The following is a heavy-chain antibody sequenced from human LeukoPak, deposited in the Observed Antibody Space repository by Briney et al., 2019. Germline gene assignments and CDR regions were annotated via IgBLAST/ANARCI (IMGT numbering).Heavy chain of an antibody. J-gene: IGHJ4*02. CDR1: GFTFSSYA. V-gene: IGHV3-30*04. CDR3: AGHHQAYSRTY. Sequence: PGGSLRLSCAASGFTFSSYAMHWVRQAPGKGLEWVAVISDDGSNKYYADSVKGRFTISRDNAKDTLYLQMNSLRAEDTAVYYCAGHHQAYSRTYWGQGTLVTVSS. CDR2: ISDDGSNK. D-gene: IGHD6-13*01.